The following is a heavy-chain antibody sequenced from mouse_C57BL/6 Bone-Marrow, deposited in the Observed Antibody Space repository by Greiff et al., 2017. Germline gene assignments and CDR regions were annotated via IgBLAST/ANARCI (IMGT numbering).Heavy chain of an antibody. CDR2: IHPNSGST. CDR1: GYTFTSYW. D-gene: IGHD1-1*01. CDR3: ARGAYYYGSPYYFDY. J-gene: IGHJ2*01. Sequence: QVQLQQPGAELVKPGASVKLSCKASGYTFTSYWMHWVKQRPGQGLEWIGMIHPNSGSTNYNEKFKSKATLTVDKSSSTAYMPLSSLTSEDSAVYYGARGAYYYGSPYYFDYWGQGTTLTVSS. V-gene: IGHV1-64*01.